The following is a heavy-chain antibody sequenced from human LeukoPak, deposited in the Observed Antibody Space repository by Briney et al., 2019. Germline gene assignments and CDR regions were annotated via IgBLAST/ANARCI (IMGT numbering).Heavy chain of an antibody. CDR2: ISGSGGST. J-gene: IGHJ4*02. D-gene: IGHD3-22*01. CDR1: GFTFSSYA. V-gene: IGHV3-23*01. Sequence: GGSLRLSCAASGFTFSSYAMSWVRQAPGKGLEWVSAISGSGGSTYYADSVKGRFTISRDNSKNTLYLQMNSLRAEDTAVYYCASDPSPMIVVVWLDYWGQGTLVTVSS. CDR3: ASDPSPMIVVVWLDY.